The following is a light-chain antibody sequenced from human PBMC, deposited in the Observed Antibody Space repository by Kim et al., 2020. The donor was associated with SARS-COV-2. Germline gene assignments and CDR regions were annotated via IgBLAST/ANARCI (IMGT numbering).Light chain of an antibody. CDR2: GAS. Sequence: GSPGEKATLSGRASQWFSRYLAWYQRKPGKAPRLRILGASTMDSGIPARFSGRASGTEFTLTITSLQPEDFAPYYCQQNKKFSLLFGGGTKVDIK. CDR3: QQNKKFSLL. CDR1: QWFSRY. V-gene: IGKV3D-15*01. J-gene: IGKJ4*01.